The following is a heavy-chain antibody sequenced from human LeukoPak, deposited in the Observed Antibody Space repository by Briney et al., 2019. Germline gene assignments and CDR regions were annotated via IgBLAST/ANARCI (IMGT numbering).Heavy chain of an antibody. Sequence: ASVKVSCKASGYTFTSYGISWVRQATGQGLEWMGWMNPNSGNTGYAQKFQGRVTMTRNTSISTAYMELSSLRSEDTAVYYCARGRRGVVRGVMFFYWGQGTLVTVSS. CDR1: GYTFTSYG. CDR3: ARGRRGVVRGVMFFY. V-gene: IGHV1-8*02. D-gene: IGHD3-10*01. J-gene: IGHJ4*02. CDR2: MNPNSGNT.